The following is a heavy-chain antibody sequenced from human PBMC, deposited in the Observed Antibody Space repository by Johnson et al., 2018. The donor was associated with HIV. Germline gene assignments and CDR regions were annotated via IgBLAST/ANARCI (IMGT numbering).Heavy chain of an antibody. CDR1: GFTFSSYE. CDR3: VRDRGTVVIWSDAFDM. CDR2: INWNGGST. J-gene: IGHJ3*02. D-gene: IGHD3-22*01. V-gene: IGHV3-20*04. Sequence: VHLVESGGGLVQPGGSLRLSCAASGFTFSSYEMNWVRQAPGKGLEWVSGINWNGGSTGYADSVKGRFTISRDNAKNSLYLQMNSLRAEDTAVYFCVRDRGTVVIWSDAFDMWGQGTMVTVSS.